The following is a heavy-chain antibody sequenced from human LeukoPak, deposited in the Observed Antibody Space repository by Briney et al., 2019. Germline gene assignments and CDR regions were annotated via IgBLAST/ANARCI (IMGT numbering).Heavy chain of an antibody. CDR3: ASRCSGGSCYVRSHFDY. V-gene: IGHV3-48*03. J-gene: IGHJ4*02. D-gene: IGHD2-15*01. CDR2: ISSSGSTI. Sequence: GGSLRLSCAASGFTFSSYEMNWVRQAPGKGLEWVSYISSSGSTIYYADSVKGRFTISRDNAKNSLNLQMNSLRAEDTAVYYCASRCSGGSCYVRSHFDYWGQGTLVTVSS. CDR1: GFTFSSYE.